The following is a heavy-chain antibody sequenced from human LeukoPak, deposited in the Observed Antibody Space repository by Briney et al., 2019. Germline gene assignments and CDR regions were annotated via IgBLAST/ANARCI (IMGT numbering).Heavy chain of an antibody. CDR1: GFALSTNY. V-gene: IGHV3-66*01. CDR3: ARAALEFDNSGRGC. CDR2: IYGAGDK. J-gene: IGHJ4*02. D-gene: IGHD3-22*01. Sequence: GGSLRLSCAASGFALSTNYMTWVRQAPGKGLEWVSLIYGAGDKYYADSVKGRFTISRDNFKNTLYLQMDSLRAEDTAVYHCARAALEFDNSGRGCWGRGTLVTVSS.